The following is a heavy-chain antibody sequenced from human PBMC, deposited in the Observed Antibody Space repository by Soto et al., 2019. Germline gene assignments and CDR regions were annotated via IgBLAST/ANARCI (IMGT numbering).Heavy chain of an antibody. D-gene: IGHD6-6*01. CDR3: AKKTDSSSPWGALDI. Sequence: EVQLLESGGGLVQPGGSLRLSCAASGFTFSSYAMTWVRQAPAQGLEGGSGISGSGGTTYYADSVKGRFTISRDSSKNTLYLQMDSLRVEDTAVYYCAKKTDSSSPWGALDIWGQGTMVSVFS. CDR2: ISGSGGTT. CDR1: GFTFSSYA. V-gene: IGHV3-23*01. J-gene: IGHJ3*02.